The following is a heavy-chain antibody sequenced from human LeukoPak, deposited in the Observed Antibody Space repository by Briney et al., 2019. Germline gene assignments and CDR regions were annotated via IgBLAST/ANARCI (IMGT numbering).Heavy chain of an antibody. CDR1: GFTFSDYY. V-gene: IGHV3-11*06. CDR3: ARDSGYSSSWYWFDP. J-gene: IGHJ5*02. CDR2: ICSSSSYT. D-gene: IGHD6-13*01. Sequence: GGSLRLSCAASGFTFSDYYMSWIRQAPGKGLEWVSYICSSSSYTNYADSVKGRFTISRDNAKNSLYLQMNSLRAEDTAVYYCARDSGYSSSWYWFDPWGQGTLVTVSS.